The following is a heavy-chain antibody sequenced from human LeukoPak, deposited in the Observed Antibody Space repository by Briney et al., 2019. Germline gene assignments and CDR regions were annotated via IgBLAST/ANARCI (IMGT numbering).Heavy chain of an antibody. J-gene: IGHJ4*02. D-gene: IGHD4-17*01. CDR2: SSSSSSYT. V-gene: IGHV3-21*01. CDR1: GFTFSSYS. CDR3: ARSFDYGYYVYLGY. Sequence: GGSLRLSCAASGFTFSSYSMNWVRQAPGKGLEWVSTSSSSSSYTQYADSVKGRFTISRDNAKNSLYLQMNSLTAEDTAGYYCARSFDYGYYVYLGYWGQGSVVTVSS.